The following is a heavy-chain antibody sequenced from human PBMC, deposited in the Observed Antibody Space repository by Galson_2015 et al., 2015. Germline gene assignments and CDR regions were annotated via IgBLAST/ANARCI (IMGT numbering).Heavy chain of an antibody. V-gene: IGHV3-73*01. D-gene: IGHD3-10*01. CDR1: GFTFSGSA. J-gene: IGHJ5*02. Sequence: SLRLSCAASGFTFSGSAMHWVRQASGKGLEWVGRIRSKANSYATAYAASVKGRFTISRGDSKNTAYLQMNSLKTEDTAVYYCTRQSITMVRGVIKDYNWFDPWGQGTLVTVSS. CDR2: IRSKANSYAT. CDR3: TRQSITMVRGVIKDYNWFDP.